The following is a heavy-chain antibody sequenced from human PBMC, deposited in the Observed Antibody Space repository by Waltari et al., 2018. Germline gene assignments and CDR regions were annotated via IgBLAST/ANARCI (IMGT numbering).Heavy chain of an antibody. V-gene: IGHV4-39*01. Sequence: QLQLQESGPGLVKPSETLSLSCSVSGDSISSSNYYWGWIRQPPGKGLEWIASVCYSGTTYYKPSLKSRVTISADTSRNQFYLRLTSVTATDTAVYYCARSSAGMPRWLGDYWGQGILVTVSS. J-gene: IGHJ4*02. CDR1: GDSISSSNYY. CDR3: ARSSAGMPRWLGDY. CDR2: VCYSGTT. D-gene: IGHD5-12*01.